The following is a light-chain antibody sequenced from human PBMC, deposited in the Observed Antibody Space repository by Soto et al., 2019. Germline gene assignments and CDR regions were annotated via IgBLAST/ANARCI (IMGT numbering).Light chain of an antibody. J-gene: IGKJ2*01. CDR2: ATS. V-gene: IGKV1-12*01. CDR1: QGISNW. CDR3: QQAHSFPYT. Sequence: DIQMTQSPSSVSASVGDRVTITCRASQGISNWLAWYQQKAGKAPKLLIYATSTLQSGVPSRFRGRGSGTEFTLTISSLQPEDVATCYCQQAHSFPYTFGQGTKLEIK.